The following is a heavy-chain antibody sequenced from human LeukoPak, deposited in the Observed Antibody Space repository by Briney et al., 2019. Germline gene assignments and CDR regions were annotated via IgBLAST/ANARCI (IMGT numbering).Heavy chain of an antibody. V-gene: IGHV3-30*04. CDR3: SRGQHRVTYSDDGFDI. CDR1: GFTFSSYA. CDR2: ISYAGTNK. D-gene: IGHD4-11*01. Sequence: HPGRSLRLSCAASGFTFSSYAMHWVRQAPGKGLEWVADISYAGTNKYYADSVKGRFTISRDNSKNTLFLQMNSLRPEDTAVYYCSRGQHRVTYSDDGFDIWGQGTMVTVSS. J-gene: IGHJ3*02.